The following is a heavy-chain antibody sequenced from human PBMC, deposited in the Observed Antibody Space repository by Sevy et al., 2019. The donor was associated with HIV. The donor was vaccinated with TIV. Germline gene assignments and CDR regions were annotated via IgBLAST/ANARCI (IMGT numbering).Heavy chain of an antibody. Sequence: GGSLRLSCAVSGFTFSSYSMNWVRQAPGKGLEWVARIKSKTDSGTRDFAAPVKGRFTISRDDSKNTVYLQMTSLKDEDTGVYFCACGTGTSDFDHWGQGTLVTVSS. V-gene: IGHV3-15*01. CDR1: GFTFSSYS. D-gene: IGHD1-1*01. J-gene: IGHJ4*02. CDR3: ACGTGTSDFDH. CDR2: IKSKTDSGTR.